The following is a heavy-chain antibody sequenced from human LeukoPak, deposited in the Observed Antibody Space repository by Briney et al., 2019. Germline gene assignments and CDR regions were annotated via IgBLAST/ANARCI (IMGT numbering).Heavy chain of an antibody. CDR2: ISSSSDYI. V-gene: IGHV3-21*01. CDR1: GFTFSSYN. CDR3: ARDGGVGTDDAFDI. D-gene: IGHD3-16*01. J-gene: IGHJ3*02. Sequence: GGSLRLSCAASGFTFSSYNMNWVRQAPGKGLEWVSSISSSSDYIYYADSVKGRFTISRDNAKNSLYLQMNSLRAEDTAVYYCARDGGVGTDDAFDIWGQGTMVTASS.